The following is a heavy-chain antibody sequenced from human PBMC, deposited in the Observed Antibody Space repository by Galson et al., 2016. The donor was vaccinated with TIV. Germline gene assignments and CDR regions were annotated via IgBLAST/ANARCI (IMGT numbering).Heavy chain of an antibody. V-gene: IGHV4-31*03. CDR3: AGEHLPHDSLDV. D-gene: IGHD3-3*02. Sequence: TLSLTCSVSGDSVSNAAYYWTWIHQLPGKGLEWIGNVYYTGTSYYNPSLKSRITMSVDTSKNQFSSKLTSVTAADSALYFCAGEHLPHDSLDVWGHGTGVTVSS. CDR2: VYYTGTS. CDR1: GDSVSNAAYY. J-gene: IGHJ3*01.